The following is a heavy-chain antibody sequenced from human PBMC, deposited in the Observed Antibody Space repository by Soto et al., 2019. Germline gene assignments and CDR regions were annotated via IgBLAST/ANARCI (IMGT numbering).Heavy chain of an antibody. CDR2: IYYSGST. J-gene: IGHJ4*02. Sequence: SETLSLTCAVSGGSISSGCYSWSWIRQPPGKGLEWIGYIYYSGSTNYNPSLKSRVTISVDTSRNQFSLKLSSVTAADTAVYYCARTSRFEYWGQGTLVTVSS. CDR1: GGSISSGCYS. D-gene: IGHD6-6*01. CDR3: ARTSRFEY. V-gene: IGHV4-61*01.